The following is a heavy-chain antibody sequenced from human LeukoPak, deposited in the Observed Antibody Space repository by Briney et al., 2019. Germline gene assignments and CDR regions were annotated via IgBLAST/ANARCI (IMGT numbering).Heavy chain of an antibody. D-gene: IGHD3-22*01. J-gene: IGHJ4*02. CDR3: AIMHPYYDGSGYWVQ. Sequence: GESPRLSCAASGFTFSSYAMSWVRQAPGKGLEWVSGISTSGGSSSYADSVKGRFTIPRDNPRNTLYMQMNSLRAEDTALYYCAIMHPYYDGSGYWVQWGQGTLVTVSS. CDR2: ISTSGGSS. V-gene: IGHV3-23*01. CDR1: GFTFSSYA.